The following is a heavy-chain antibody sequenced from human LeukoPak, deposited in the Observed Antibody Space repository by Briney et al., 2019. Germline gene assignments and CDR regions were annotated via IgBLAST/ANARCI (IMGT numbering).Heavy chain of an antibody. V-gene: IGHV3-7*01. D-gene: IGHD3-22*01. CDR3: ARDPFYYDSSGEPDY. CDR2: IKQDGSEK. Sequence: PGGSLRLSCAASGFTFSSYWMSWVRQAPGKGLEWVANIKQDGSEKYYVDSVKGRFTSSRDNAKNSLYLQMNSLRAEDTAVYYCARDPFYYDSSGEPDYWGQGTLVTVSS. CDR1: GFTFSSYW. J-gene: IGHJ4*02.